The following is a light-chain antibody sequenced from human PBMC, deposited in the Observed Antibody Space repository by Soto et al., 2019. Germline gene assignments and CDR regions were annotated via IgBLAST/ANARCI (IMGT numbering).Light chain of an antibody. CDR1: QAISGW. CDR3: QQYHTYST. Sequence: DIQMTQSPSTLFASVGDSVSITCRASQAISGWLAWYQQKPGKAPELLIFDVSIPESGVPSRFSGSGSGREYTLTISSLQPDDYATYFCQQYHTYSTFGQGTKVDIK. J-gene: IGKJ1*01. V-gene: IGKV1-5*01. CDR2: DVS.